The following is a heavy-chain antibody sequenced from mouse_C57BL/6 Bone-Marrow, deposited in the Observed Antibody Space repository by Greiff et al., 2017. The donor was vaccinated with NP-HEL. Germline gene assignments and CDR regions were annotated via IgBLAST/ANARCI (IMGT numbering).Heavy chain of an antibody. Sequence: QVQLQQSGPELVKPGASVKISCKASGYAFSSSWMNWVKQRPGKGLEWIGRIYPGDGDTNYNGKFKGKATLTADKSSSTAYMQLNSLTSEDAAVYFCARGRQLSLGYWGQGTTLTVSS. J-gene: IGHJ2*01. CDR3: ARGRQLSLGY. CDR1: GYAFSSSW. D-gene: IGHD3-2*02. V-gene: IGHV1-82*01. CDR2: IYPGDGDT.